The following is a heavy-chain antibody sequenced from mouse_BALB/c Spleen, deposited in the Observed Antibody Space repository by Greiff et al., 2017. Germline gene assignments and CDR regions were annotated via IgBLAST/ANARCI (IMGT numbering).Heavy chain of an antibody. Sequence: EVQLVESGGGLVQPGGSMKLSCVASGFTFSNYWMNWVRQSPEKGLEWVAEIRLKSNNYATHYAESVKGRFTISSDDSKSSVYLQMNNLRAEDTGIYYCTRHGYYGGYAMDYWGQGTSVTVSS. D-gene: IGHD2-3*01. CDR2: IRLKSNNYAT. CDR3: TRHGYYGGYAMDY. V-gene: IGHV6-6*02. CDR1: GFTFSNYW. J-gene: IGHJ4*01.